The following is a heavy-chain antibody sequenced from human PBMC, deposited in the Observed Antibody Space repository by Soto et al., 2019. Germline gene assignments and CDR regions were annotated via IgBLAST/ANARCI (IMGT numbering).Heavy chain of an antibody. CDR1: GGTFSSYA. J-gene: IGHJ4*02. Sequence: SVKVSCKASGGTFSSYAISWVRQAPGQGLEWMGGIIPIFGTANYAQKFQGRVTVTADESTSTAYMELSSLRSEDTAVYYCARARDPFLEWLPFDYWGQGTLVTVSS. D-gene: IGHD3-3*02. V-gene: IGHV1-69*13. CDR2: IIPIFGTA. CDR3: ARARDPFLEWLPFDY.